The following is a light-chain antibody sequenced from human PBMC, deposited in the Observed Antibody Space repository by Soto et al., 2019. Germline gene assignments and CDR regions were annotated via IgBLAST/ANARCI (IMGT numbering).Light chain of an antibody. CDR1: QSVSSSS. J-gene: IGKJ1*01. Sequence: ENVLTQSPGTLALSPGERATLFCGASQSVSSSSLAWYQQKPGQAPRVLIYGASSRATGIPDRCSGSGSGTDFTLTIRTLEPEDFEVYYCQQYGSSPRTFGQGTKVDIK. V-gene: IGKV3-20*01. CDR2: GAS. CDR3: QQYGSSPRT.